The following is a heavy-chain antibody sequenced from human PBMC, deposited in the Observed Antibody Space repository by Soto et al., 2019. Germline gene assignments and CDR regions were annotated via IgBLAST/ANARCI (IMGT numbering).Heavy chain of an antibody. CDR3: GNPKDSGSYYAFDI. Sequence: GGSLRLSCAASGFTFSSYAMSWVRQAPGKGLEWVSAISGSGGSTYYADSVKGRFTISRDNSKNTLYLQMNSLRAEDTAVYYCGNPKDSGSYYAFDIWGQGTMVTVSS. J-gene: IGHJ3*02. D-gene: IGHD1-26*01. V-gene: IGHV3-23*01. CDR2: ISGSGGST. CDR1: GFTFSSYA.